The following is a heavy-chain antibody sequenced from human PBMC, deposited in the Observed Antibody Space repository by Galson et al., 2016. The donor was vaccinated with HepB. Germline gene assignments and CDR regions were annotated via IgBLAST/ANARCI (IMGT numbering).Heavy chain of an antibody. V-gene: IGHV4-59*12. J-gene: IGHJ4*02. D-gene: IGHD6-19*01. Sequence: SLTCTVSGGSISTYYWSWIRQPPGKGLEWIGCSYNSGSTNYNPSLKSRVTVSVDTSKNQFSLRLSSVTAADTAVYYCAATRQWLAFDYWGQGFLVTVSS. CDR2: SYNSGST. CDR3: AATRQWLAFDY. CDR1: GGSISTYY.